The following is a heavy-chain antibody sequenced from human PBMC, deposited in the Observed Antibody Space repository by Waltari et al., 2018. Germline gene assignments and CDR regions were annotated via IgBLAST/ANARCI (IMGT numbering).Heavy chain of an antibody. Sequence: QVQLVQSGAEVKKPGSSVKVSCKASGGTFSSYAISWVRQAPGQGLEWMGGIIPILGTANDAQKFQGRVTITADESTSTAYMELSSLRSEDTAVYYCASNRGDLEYWYFDLWGRGTLVTVSS. J-gene: IGHJ2*01. CDR1: GGTFSSYA. D-gene: IGHD2-21*02. V-gene: IGHV1-69*13. CDR3: ASNRGDLEYWYFDL. CDR2: IIPILGTA.